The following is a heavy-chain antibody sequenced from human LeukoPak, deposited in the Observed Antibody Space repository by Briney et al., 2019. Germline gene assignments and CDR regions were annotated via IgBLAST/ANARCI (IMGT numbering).Heavy chain of an antibody. CDR3: ARVGYDNLTGYYIGLLSDH. CDR2: IYYGGGT. Sequence: SETLSLTCSVSGGSISNSYSYWGWIRQPPGKGPEWIGSIYYGGGTYYNPSLKSRVTISVDSSKNQFSLILSSVTAADTAVYYCARVGYDNLTGYYIGLLSDHWGQGTRVTVSS. V-gene: IGHV4-39*07. J-gene: IGHJ4*02. D-gene: IGHD3-9*01. CDR1: GGSISNSYSY.